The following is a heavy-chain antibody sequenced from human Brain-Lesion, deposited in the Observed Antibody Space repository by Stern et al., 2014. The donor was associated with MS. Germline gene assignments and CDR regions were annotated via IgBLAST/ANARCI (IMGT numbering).Heavy chain of an antibody. CDR3: ARGGRYYADY. D-gene: IGHD2-2*01. J-gene: IGHJ4*02. Sequence: QVQLVQAGAEVKKPGASVRVSCEASGNSFTHFYIHWVRQDPGQGLEWMGWINPNSGGTKFAQKFQGWVTITRDTSMTTAYMEVTSLTSDDTAVYYCARGGRYYADYWGQGTLVTVSS. CDR2: INPNSGGT. V-gene: IGHV1-2*04. CDR1: GNSFTHFY.